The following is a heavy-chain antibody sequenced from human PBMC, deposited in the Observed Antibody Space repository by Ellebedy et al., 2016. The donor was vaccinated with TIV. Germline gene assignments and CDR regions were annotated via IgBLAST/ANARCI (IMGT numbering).Heavy chain of an antibody. J-gene: IGHJ5*02. CDR3: VRWENYDYGDYPPAP. CDR2: ISYDGSNK. V-gene: IGHV3-30-3*01. CDR1: GFTFSSYA. D-gene: IGHD4-17*01. Sequence: GGSLRLXXAASGFTFSSYAMHWVRQAPGKGLEWVAVISYDGSNKYYADSVKGRFTISRDNSKNTLYLQMNSLRAEDTAVYYCVRWENYDYGDYPPAPWGQGTLVTVSS.